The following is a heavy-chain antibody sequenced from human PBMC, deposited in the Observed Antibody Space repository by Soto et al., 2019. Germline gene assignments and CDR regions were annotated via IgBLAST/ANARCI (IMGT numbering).Heavy chain of an antibody. CDR3: AKGDYGSGSYYTYYYYGMDV. Sequence: GGSLRLSCAASGFTFSSYGMHWVRQAPGKGLEWVAVISYDGSNKYYADSVKGRFTISRDNSKNTLYLQMNSLRAEDTAVYYCAKGDYGSGSYYTYYYYGMDVWGQGTTVTVSS. CDR2: ISYDGSNK. CDR1: GFTFSSYG. J-gene: IGHJ6*02. D-gene: IGHD3-10*01. V-gene: IGHV3-30*18.